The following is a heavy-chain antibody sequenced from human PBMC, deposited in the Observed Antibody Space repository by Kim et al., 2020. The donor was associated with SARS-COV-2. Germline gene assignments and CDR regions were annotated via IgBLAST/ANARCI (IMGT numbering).Heavy chain of an antibody. J-gene: IGHJ6*02. Sequence: KGRFTISRDNSKNTLYLQMNSLRAEDTAVYYCAKSAEAADPFYYYYGMDVWGQGTTVTVSS. V-gene: IGHV3-23*01. D-gene: IGHD6-25*01. CDR3: AKSAEAADPFYYYYGMDV.